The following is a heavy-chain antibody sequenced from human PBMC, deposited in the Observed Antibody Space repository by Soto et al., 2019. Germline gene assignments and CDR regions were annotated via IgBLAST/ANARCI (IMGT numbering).Heavy chain of an antibody. CDR3: ARRLASYYYYGMDV. V-gene: IGHV1-69*13. CDR1: GGTFSSYA. CDR2: IIPIFGTA. J-gene: IGHJ6*02. Sequence: ASVKVSCKASGGTFSSYAISWVRQAPGQGLEWMGGIIPIFGTANYAQKFQGRVTITADESTSTAYMELSSLRSEDTAVYYCARRLASYYYYGMDVWGQGTTVTVSS.